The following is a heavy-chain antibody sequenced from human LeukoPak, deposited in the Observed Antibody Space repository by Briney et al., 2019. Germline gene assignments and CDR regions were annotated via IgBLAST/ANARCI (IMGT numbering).Heavy chain of an antibody. V-gene: IGHV7-4-1*02. D-gene: IGHD3-22*01. CDR2: INTNTGNP. CDR1: GYTFTSYA. CDR3: ASPTADYYDSSGYYHDAFDI. J-gene: IGHJ3*02. Sequence: ASVKVSCKASGYTFTSYAMNWVRQAPGQGVKWMGWINTNTGNPTYAQGFTGRFVFSLDTSVSTAYLQISSLKAEDTAVYYCASPTADYYDSSGYYHDAFDIWGQGTMVTVSS.